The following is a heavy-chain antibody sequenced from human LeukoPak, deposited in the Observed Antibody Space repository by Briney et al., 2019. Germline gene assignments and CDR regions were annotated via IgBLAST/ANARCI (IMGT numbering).Heavy chain of an antibody. D-gene: IGHD6-19*01. CDR1: GFTFSSYG. CDR3: AKDRSTGWYGGFDY. CDR2: ISYDGTNK. J-gene: IGHJ4*02. Sequence: PGGSLRLSCAASGFTFSSYGMHWVRQAPGKGLEWVAFISYDGTNKHYADSVKGRFSISRDTSDYTLYLQMNSLRADDTAVYYCAKDRSTGWYGGFDYWGQGTLVTVSS. V-gene: IGHV3-30*18.